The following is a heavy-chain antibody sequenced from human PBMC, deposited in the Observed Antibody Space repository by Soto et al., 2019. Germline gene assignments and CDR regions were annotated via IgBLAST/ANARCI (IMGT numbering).Heavy chain of an antibody. J-gene: IGHJ4*02. D-gene: IGHD4-17*01. Sequence: PGGSLRFSCAASGFTFSSYAMSWVRQAPGKGLEWVSAISGSGGSTYYADSVKGRFTISRDNSKNTLHLQMNSLRAEDTAVYYCAKEPHPTVTTTGGTEGYWGQGTLVTSPQ. CDR2: ISGSGGST. V-gene: IGHV3-23*01. CDR3: AKEPHPTVTTTGGTEGY. CDR1: GFTFSSYA.